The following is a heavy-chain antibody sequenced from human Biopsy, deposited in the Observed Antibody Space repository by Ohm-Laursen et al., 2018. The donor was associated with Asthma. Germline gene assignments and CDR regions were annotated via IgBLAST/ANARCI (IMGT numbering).Heavy chain of an antibody. CDR3: ARHWDWGSFFDY. CDR1: GVSISSDY. J-gene: IGHJ4*02. Sequence: SQTLSLTCTVSGVSISSDYWSWIRQPPGKGLEWIGHIYYSGSTNYQPSLKSRVTISVDTSKNHFSLKLSSVTAADTAAYYCARHWDWGSFFDYWGQGTPVTVSS. D-gene: IGHD7-27*01. CDR2: IYYSGST. V-gene: IGHV4-59*08.